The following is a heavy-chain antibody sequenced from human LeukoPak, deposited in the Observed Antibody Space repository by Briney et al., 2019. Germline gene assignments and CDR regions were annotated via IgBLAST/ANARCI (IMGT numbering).Heavy chain of an antibody. Sequence: GALRLSCSAAGFTFNSYGMHWVRHAPGKGLGGVAVIWYDGSNKYYADSVKGRFTISRDNSKNTLYLQMNSLRAEDTAVYYCAKDRGSGSYSLDYWGQGTPVTVSS. J-gene: IGHJ4*02. D-gene: IGHD3-10*01. CDR2: IWYDGSNK. CDR1: GFTFNSYG. V-gene: IGHV3-33*06. CDR3: AKDRGSGSYSLDY.